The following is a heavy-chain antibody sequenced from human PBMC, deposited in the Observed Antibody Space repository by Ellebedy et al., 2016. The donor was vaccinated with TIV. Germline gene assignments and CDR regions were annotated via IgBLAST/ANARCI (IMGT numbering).Heavy chain of an antibody. D-gene: IGHD6-6*01. V-gene: IGHV3-7*01. CDR1: GFTFSSYW. CDR3: ARSRYPGARSSFDS. Sequence: GESLKISCVASGFTFSSYWMSWVRQAPGRGLEWVANLKQDGREEYYVDSVKGRFTISRDNAKNSLYLQMNSLRVEDTALYHCARSRYPGARSSFDSWGHGTLVTVSS. J-gene: IGHJ4*01. CDR2: LKQDGREE.